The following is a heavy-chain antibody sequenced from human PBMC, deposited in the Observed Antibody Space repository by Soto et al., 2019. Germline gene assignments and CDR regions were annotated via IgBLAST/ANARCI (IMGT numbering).Heavy chain of an antibody. Sequence: GESRKISCKGSGYSFTSYWIGWVRQMPGKGLEWMGITYPGDSDTRYSPSFQGQVTISADKSISTAYLQWSSLKASDTAMYYCARAGSYYYGSSYGMDVWGQGTTVTVSS. CDR1: GYSFTSYW. CDR3: ARAGSYYYGSSYGMDV. J-gene: IGHJ6*02. CDR2: TYPGDSDT. D-gene: IGHD3-10*01. V-gene: IGHV5-51*01.